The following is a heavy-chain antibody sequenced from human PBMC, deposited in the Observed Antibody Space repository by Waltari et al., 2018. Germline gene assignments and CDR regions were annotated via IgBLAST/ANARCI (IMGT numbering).Heavy chain of an antibody. Sequence: EVQLVQSGAALTKPGATVQISCKASGSTFTDYYMHWVQQAPRKGLEWMGGDDAEDGKTTKAEKFKGRVNTTADTSTDTAYMVLSSLRSEDTAVYYCATATSRAVAGYDYWGQGTLVTVSS. CDR2: DDAEDGKT. CDR3: ATATSRAVAGYDY. J-gene: IGHJ4*02. D-gene: IGHD6-19*01. V-gene: IGHV1-69-2*01. CDR1: GSTFTDYY.